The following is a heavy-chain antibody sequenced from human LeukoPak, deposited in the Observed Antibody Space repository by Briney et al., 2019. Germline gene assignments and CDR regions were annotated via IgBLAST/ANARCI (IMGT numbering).Heavy chain of an antibody. J-gene: IGHJ4*02. Sequence: GGSLRLSCKASGFALSSYATSWVRQDPGAGLEWVSTISGSADNTNYAEAVKGRFTISRDNSKNTMYLQMNSLRAEDTAVYYCAKQGFGCWGQGTLVTVSS. V-gene: IGHV3-23*01. CDR2: ISGSADNT. CDR3: AKQGFGC. CDR1: GFALSSYA.